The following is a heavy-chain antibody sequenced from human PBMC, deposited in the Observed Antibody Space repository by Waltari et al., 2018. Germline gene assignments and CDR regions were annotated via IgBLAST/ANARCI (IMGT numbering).Heavy chain of an antibody. D-gene: IGHD3-10*01. CDR2: IGGTHSNI. Sequence: EVRLAESGGGLVKPGGSLRLSGPAPGFAFGDCDMNWVRQAPGTGLEWVSSIGGTHSNIFYADSVKGRFTVSRDNAKNSLYLQMDNLRAEDSGLYFCTRDLYGSGGDWFDPWGQGTLVTVSS. J-gene: IGHJ5*02. CDR1: GFAFGDCD. CDR3: TRDLYGSGGDWFDP. V-gene: IGHV3-21*03.